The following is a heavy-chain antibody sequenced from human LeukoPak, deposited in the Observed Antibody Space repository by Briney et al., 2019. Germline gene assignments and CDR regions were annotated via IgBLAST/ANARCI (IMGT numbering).Heavy chain of an antibody. D-gene: IGHD6-19*01. J-gene: IGHJ4*02. CDR2: ISGGADST. V-gene: IGHV3-23*01. Sequence: GGSLRLSCAVSGFTFRSYAMSWVRQAPGKGLEWVSAISGGADSTYYADSVKGWFTISRDNSKNTLYLQLNSLRAEDTAVYYCASHTFSGWYQFDYWGQGTLVTVSS. CDR1: GFTFRSYA. CDR3: ASHTFSGWYQFDY.